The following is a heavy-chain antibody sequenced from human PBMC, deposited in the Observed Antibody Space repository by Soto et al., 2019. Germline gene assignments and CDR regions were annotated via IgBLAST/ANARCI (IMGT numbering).Heavy chain of an antibody. CDR3: AKVRVEMNWANYYGLDV. D-gene: IGHD7-27*01. J-gene: IGHJ6*02. V-gene: IGHV3-30*18. CDR1: GFTFPRFG. Sequence: QVQLVESGGGVVQPGRYLRLSCAASGFTFPRFGMHWVRQAPGKGLEWVALITYEGSQIYYADAVKGRFTISRDNGDNTLSLQMDNLRTEDTATYFCAKVRVEMNWANYYGLDVWGQGTTVTVSS. CDR2: ITYEGSQI.